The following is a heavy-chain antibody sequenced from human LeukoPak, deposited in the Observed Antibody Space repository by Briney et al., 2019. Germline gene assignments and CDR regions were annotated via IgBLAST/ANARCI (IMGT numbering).Heavy chain of an antibody. Sequence: GGSLRLSCVASGFPFSSYWMTWVRQAPGKGLEWVANIKQDGSKKSYMDSVKGRFTISRDNAKNSLYLQMNSLRAEDTAIYYCTRVGYIDEGIDYWGQGTLVSVSS. CDR1: GFPFSSYW. D-gene: IGHD5-24*01. CDR2: IKQDGSKK. V-gene: IGHV3-7*04. CDR3: TRVGYIDEGIDY. J-gene: IGHJ4*02.